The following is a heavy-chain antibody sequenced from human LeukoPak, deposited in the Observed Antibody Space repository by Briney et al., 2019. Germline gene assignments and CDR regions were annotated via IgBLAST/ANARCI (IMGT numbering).Heavy chain of an antibody. CDR1: GFTFSSYA. Sequence: GGSLRLSCAASGFTFSSYAMHWVRQAPGKGLEWVSAISGGGGSTHYADSVKGRFTISRDNSKNTLFLQMSSLRADDTAIYYCAKHYDISGYYPYWGQGTLVTVSS. V-gene: IGHV3-23*01. J-gene: IGHJ4*02. CDR2: ISGGGGST. D-gene: IGHD3-22*01. CDR3: AKHYDISGYYPY.